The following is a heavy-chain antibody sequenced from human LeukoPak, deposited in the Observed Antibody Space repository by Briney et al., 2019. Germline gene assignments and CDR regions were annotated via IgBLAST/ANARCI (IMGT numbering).Heavy chain of an antibody. CDR2: ISSSGSNT. CDR3: AAGSGSYYKATS. D-gene: IGHD3-10*01. V-gene: IGHV3-23*01. J-gene: IGHJ5*02. CDR1: GFTFSSYA. Sequence: PGRSLRLSCAASGFTFSSYAMTWVRQAPGKGLEWVSSISSSGSNTYYTDSVKGRFTISRDNSKYTLYLQMNSLRVEDTAVYYCAAGSGSYYKATSWGQGTLVTVSS.